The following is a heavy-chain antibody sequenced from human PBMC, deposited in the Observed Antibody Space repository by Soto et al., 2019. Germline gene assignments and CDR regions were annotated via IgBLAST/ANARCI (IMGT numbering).Heavy chain of an antibody. J-gene: IGHJ4*02. CDR1: GFTFSSNA. CDR3: ARGYTAAPRTSHFDY. CDR2: ISYDGTNE. D-gene: IGHD6-13*01. V-gene: IGHV3-30-3*01. Sequence: QVQLVESGGGVVQPGRSLRLSCAASGFTFSSNAMHWVRQAPGKGLEWVAVISYDGTNEFYADSVKGRFTISRDNSRNTLYLQMNSLRAEDTAVYYCARGYTAAPRTSHFDYWGQGTLVTVSS.